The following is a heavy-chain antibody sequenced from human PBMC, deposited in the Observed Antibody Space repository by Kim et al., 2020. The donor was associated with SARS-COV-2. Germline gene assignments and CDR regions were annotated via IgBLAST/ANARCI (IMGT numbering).Heavy chain of an antibody. J-gene: IGHJ4*02. Sequence: RANLADAVKGRFTVSRDNTKNTLYLQMNSLTAEDTAVYYCVKRGYTSTSSFDYWGQGTLVTVSS. CDR3: VKRGYTSTSSFDY. V-gene: IGHV3-74*01. CDR2: RA. D-gene: IGHD5-12*01.